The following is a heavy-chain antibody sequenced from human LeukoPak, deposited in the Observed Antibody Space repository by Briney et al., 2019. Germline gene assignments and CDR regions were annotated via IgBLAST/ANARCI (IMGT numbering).Heavy chain of an antibody. CDR3: ARGPSGYSGSYYFDY. J-gene: IGHJ4*02. CDR1: GGTFSSYA. D-gene: IGHD5-12*01. Sequence: GASVKVSCKASGGTFSSYAISWVRQAPGQGLEWMGGIIPIFGTANYAQKFQGRVTITADESTSTAYMELSSLRSEDTAVYHCARGPSGYSGSYYFDYWGQGTLVTVSS. CDR2: IIPIFGTA. V-gene: IGHV1-69*13.